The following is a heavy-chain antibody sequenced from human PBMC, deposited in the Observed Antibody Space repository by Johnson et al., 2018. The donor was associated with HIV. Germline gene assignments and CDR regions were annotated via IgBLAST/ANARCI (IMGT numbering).Heavy chain of an antibody. CDR1: GFPFSSYW. CDR2: INSDGSST. Sequence: EVQLVESGGGLVQPGGSLRLSCAASGFPFSSYWMHWVRQAPGKGLVWVSRINSDGSSTSYADSVKGRFTISRDNAKNTLYLQMNSLRAEDTAVYYCARQLKYYYDSSGYYYLSSAAFDIWGQGTMVTVSS. CDR3: ARQLKYYYDSSGYYYLSSAAFDI. V-gene: IGHV3-74*02. J-gene: IGHJ3*02. D-gene: IGHD3-22*01.